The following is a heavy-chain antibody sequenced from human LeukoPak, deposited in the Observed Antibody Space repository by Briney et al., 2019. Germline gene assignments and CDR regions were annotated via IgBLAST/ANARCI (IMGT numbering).Heavy chain of an antibody. Sequence: GESLKISCKVSGYNFTSYWIGWVRQMPGRGLEWLGIIYPDDSDTTYSPSFQGQVTMSADKSISTAYLQWSSLKASDTAMYYCAIKHDGSWYSPFDYWGQGTLVTVYS. CDR1: GYNFTSYW. J-gene: IGHJ4*02. D-gene: IGHD6-13*01. CDR3: AIKHDGSWYSPFDY. CDR2: IYPDDSDT. V-gene: IGHV5-51*01.